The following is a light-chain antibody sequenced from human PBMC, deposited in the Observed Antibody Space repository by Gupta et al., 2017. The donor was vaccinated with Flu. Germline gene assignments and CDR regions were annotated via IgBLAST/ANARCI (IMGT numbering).Light chain of an antibody. Sequence: DIQMTPSPSSLSASVGDRVTITCRASQSISSYLNWYQQKPGKAPKLLIYATSSLQSGVPSRLSGSGSGTDFTLTISSLQPEDFATYYCQQSYSTLLTFGGGTKVEIK. V-gene: IGKV1-39*01. J-gene: IGKJ4*01. CDR1: QSISSY. CDR3: QQSYSTLLT. CDR2: ATS.